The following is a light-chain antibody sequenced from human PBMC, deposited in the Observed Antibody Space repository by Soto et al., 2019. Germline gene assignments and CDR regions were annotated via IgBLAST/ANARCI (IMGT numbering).Light chain of an antibody. J-gene: IGKJ2*01. CDR2: GAS. CDR3: QQYNDGPFS. V-gene: IGKV3-15*01. CDR1: QSVSSN. Sequence: ETVMTQSPATLSVSPGERATLSCRASQSVSSNFAWYQQKPAQPPSLLIYGASTRATGIPARCSGSGSGTEFPLTSSSLQSEGFAVYYCQQYNDGPFSFGQGTKLEIK.